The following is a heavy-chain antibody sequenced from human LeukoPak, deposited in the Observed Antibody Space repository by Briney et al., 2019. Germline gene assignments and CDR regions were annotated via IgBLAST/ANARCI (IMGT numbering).Heavy chain of an antibody. D-gene: IGHD1-26*01. V-gene: IGHV4-59*01. Sequence: SETLSLTCTVSGGSISSYYWSWIRQPPGKGLEWIGYIYYSGSTNYNPSLKSLVAISVDTSKNQVSLRLSSVTAADTAVYYCARGSSIVGATPHDAFDIWGQGTVVTVS. CDR2: IYYSGST. CDR1: GGSISSYY. CDR3: ARGSSIVGATPHDAFDI. J-gene: IGHJ3*02.